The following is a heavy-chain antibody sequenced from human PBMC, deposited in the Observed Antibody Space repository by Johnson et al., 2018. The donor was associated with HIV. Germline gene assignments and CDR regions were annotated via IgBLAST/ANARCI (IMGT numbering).Heavy chain of an antibody. Sequence: QVQVVESGGGVVQPGRSLRLSCAASGFTFSSYAMHWVRQAPGKGLEWVAVISYDGSNKYYADSVKGRFTISRDNSKNTLYLQMNSLRAEDTAMYYCAREGGYSSSWYGGYGREDAFDIWGQGTMVTVSS. CDR1: GFTFSSYA. V-gene: IGHV3-30*04. CDR2: ISYDGSNK. D-gene: IGHD6-13*01. CDR3: AREGGYSSSWYGGYGREDAFDI. J-gene: IGHJ3*02.